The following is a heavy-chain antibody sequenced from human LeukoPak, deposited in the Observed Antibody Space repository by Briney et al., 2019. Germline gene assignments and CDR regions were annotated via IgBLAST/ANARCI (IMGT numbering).Heavy chain of an antibody. Sequence: GGSLRLSCAASGFSFSSYWMSWVRQAPGKGLEWVANIKQDGSAKSYVDSVKGRFTISRDNAKNSLYLQMNSLRAEDTAVYYCASGGTSGFEGYFFVDYWGQGTLVTVSS. J-gene: IGHJ4*02. D-gene: IGHD4-23*01. CDR2: IKQDGSAK. CDR3: ASGGTSGFEGYFFVDY. V-gene: IGHV3-7*01. CDR1: GFSFSSYW.